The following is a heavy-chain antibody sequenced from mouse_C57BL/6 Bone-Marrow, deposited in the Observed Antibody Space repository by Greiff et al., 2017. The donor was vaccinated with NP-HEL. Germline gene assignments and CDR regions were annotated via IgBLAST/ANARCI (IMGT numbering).Heavy chain of an antibody. CDR2: ISYDGSN. J-gene: IGHJ1*03. V-gene: IGHV3-6*01. Sequence: EVKLVESGPGLVKPSQSLSLTCSVTGYSITSGYYWNWIRQFPGNKLEWMGYISYDGSNNYNPSLKNRISITRDTSKNQFFLKLNSVTTEDTATYYCARVYYYGSSYDRYFDVWGTGTTVTVSS. CDR1: GYSITSGYY. D-gene: IGHD1-1*01. CDR3: ARVYYYGSSYDRYFDV.